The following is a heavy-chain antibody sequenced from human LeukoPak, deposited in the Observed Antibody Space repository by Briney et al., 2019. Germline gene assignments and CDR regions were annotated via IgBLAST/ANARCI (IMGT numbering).Heavy chain of an antibody. J-gene: IGHJ4*02. CDR2: IYSGGST. D-gene: IGHD3-9*01. CDR3: ARAPPPEYYDILTGPSMPPHDY. Sequence: GGSLRLSCAASGFTVSSNYMSWVRQAPGKGLEWVSVIYSGGSTYYADSVKGRFTISRDNSKNTLYLQMNSLRAEDTAVYYCARAPPPEYYDILTGPSMPPHDYWGQGTLVTVSS. CDR1: GFTVSSNY. V-gene: IGHV3-53*01.